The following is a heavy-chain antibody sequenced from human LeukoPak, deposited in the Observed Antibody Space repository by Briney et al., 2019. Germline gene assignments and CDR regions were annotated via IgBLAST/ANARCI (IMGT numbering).Heavy chain of an antibody. CDR1: GFTFSSYA. V-gene: IGHV3-23*01. CDR2: ISGSGGST. J-gene: IGHJ4*02. Sequence: GGSLRLSCAASGFTFSSYAMSWVRQAPGKGLEWVSGISGSGGSTYYADSVKGRFTISRDNSKNTLNLQMNSLRSEDTAVYYCAKEPAAGGGFDYWGQGTLVTVSS. CDR3: AKEPAAGGGFDY. D-gene: IGHD6-13*01.